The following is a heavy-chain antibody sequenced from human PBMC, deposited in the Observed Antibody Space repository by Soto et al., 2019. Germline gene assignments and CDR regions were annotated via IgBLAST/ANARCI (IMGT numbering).Heavy chain of an antibody. J-gene: IGHJ4*02. D-gene: IGHD5-18*01. CDR3: ARHLSQRGYSYGFDY. CDR2: IIPMFGTG. V-gene: IGHV1-69*01. Sequence: QVQLVQSGAGVKKPGSSVKVSCKASGGTFSSYGISWVRQAPGQGLEWMGGIIPMFGTGSYAQKFQGRVTITADESTTTVNMDLSSLGAEDTAVYYCARHLSQRGYSYGFDYWGQGTLVIVSS. CDR1: GGTFSSYG.